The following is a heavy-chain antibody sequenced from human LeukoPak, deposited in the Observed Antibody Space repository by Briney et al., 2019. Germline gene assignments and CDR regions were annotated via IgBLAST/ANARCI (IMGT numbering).Heavy chain of an antibody. CDR2: INHSGST. CDR3: ARYVRRTSGIYLHFDY. D-gene: IGHD1-26*01. Sequence: SETLSLTCAVYGGSFSGYYWSWIRQAPGKGLEWIGEINHSGSTNYNPSLKSRVTISADTSKNQFSLKLSSVTAADTAVYYCARYVRRTSGIYLHFDYWGQGTLVTVSS. J-gene: IGHJ4*02. CDR1: GGSFSGYY. V-gene: IGHV4-34*01.